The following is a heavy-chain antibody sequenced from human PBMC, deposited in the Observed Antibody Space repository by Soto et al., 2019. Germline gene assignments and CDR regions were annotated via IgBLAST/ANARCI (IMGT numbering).Heavy chain of an antibody. V-gene: IGHV1-3*01. J-gene: IGHJ4*02. D-gene: IGHD6-19*01. CDR2: INAGNGNT. CDR1: GYTFTSYA. Sequence: GASVKVSCKAYGYTFTSYAMHWVRQAPGQRLEWMGWINAGNGNTKYSQKFQGRVTITRDTSASTAYMELSSLRSEDTAVYYCASSMEVAGSYVDFDYWGQGTQVTVSS. CDR3: ASSMEVAGSYVDFDY.